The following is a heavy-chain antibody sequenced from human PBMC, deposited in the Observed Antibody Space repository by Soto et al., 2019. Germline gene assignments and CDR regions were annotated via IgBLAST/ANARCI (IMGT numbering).Heavy chain of an antibody. CDR1: GFTFSIYG. J-gene: IGHJ4*02. CDR2: ISYDGSNK. V-gene: IGHV3-30*18. D-gene: IGHD1-26*01. CDR3: AKDLLVVGATPAYY. Sequence: QVQLVESGGGVLKPGRSQRLSCAASGFTFSIYGMHWVRKAPGKGLERVAVISYDGSNKYYADSVKGRFTISRDNSKNTLSLQMNSLRAEDTAVYYCAKDLLVVGATPAYYWGQGTLVTVSS.